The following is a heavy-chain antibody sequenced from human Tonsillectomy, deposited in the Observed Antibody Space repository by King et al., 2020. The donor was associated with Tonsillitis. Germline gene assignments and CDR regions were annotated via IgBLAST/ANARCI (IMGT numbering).Heavy chain of an antibody. V-gene: IGHV4-59*08. D-gene: IGHD2-15*01. J-gene: IGHJ2*01. CDR1: GGSISSYY. CDR2: IYYSGST. Sequence: VQLQESGPGLVKPSETLSLTCTVSGGSISSYYWSWIRQPPGKGLEWIGYIYYSGSTNYNPSLKSRVTISVDTSKNQFSLKLSSVTAADTAVYYCARHAGYVSVGSCSHADDVWFFAFWGRGTLVTDSS. CDR3: ARHAGYVSVGSCSHADDVWFFAF.